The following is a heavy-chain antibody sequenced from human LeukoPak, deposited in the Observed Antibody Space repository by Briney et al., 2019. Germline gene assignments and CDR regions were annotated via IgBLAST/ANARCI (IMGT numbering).Heavy chain of an antibody. D-gene: IGHD3-10*01. CDR2: IRWNSGSI. V-gene: IGHV3-9*01. J-gene: IGHJ4*02. CDR3: AKGRLLGFGEDLGIDY. Sequence: GRSLRLSCAASGFTFNDYAMHWVRHAPGKGLEWVSGIRWNSGSIGYADSVKGRFTISRDNAKNSLYLQMNSLRAEDTALYYCAKGRLLGFGEDLGIDYWGQGTLVTVSS. CDR1: GFTFNDYA.